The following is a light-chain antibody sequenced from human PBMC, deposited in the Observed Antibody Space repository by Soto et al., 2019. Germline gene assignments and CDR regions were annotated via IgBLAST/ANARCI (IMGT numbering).Light chain of an antibody. CDR2: AAS. J-gene: IGKJ4*01. Sequence: DIQMTQSPSSLSASLGDRVTITCRASQSISNFLNWFQHKPGKAPKVLISAASTLQSGVPLSLSCSVSGTDVTLLMSFLQTQHTASFYCHLYYSSVLTFGGRAKVDI. V-gene: IGKV1-39*01. CDR1: QSISNF. CDR3: HLYYSSVLT.